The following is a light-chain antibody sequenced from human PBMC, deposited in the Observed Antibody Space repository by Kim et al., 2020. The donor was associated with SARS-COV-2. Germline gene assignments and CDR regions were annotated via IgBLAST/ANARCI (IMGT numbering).Light chain of an antibody. CDR1: HSISTW. V-gene: IGKV1-5*03. Sequence: ASAGDIVTISCRASHSISTWLAWFQQKPGKAPTLLIYKASKLQSGVPSRFSGSGSGTEFTLTISGLQPDDFATYFCQQYDLYPYTFGQGTKLEI. CDR2: KAS. CDR3: QQYDLYPYT. J-gene: IGKJ2*01.